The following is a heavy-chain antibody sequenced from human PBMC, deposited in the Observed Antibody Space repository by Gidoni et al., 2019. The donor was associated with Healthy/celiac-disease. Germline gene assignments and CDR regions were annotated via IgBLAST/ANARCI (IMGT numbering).Heavy chain of an antibody. D-gene: IGHD4-17*01. J-gene: IGHJ4*02. CDR1: GFTFSSYS. CDR3: AREDYGGNSEAY. Sequence: EVQLVESGGGLVKPGGSLRLSCAASGFTFSSYSMTWVRQAPGKGLEWVSAISSSSSYIYYADSVKGRFTISRDNAKNSLYLQMNSLRAEDTAVYYCAREDYGGNSEAYWGQGTLVTVSS. V-gene: IGHV3-21*01. CDR2: ISSSSSYI.